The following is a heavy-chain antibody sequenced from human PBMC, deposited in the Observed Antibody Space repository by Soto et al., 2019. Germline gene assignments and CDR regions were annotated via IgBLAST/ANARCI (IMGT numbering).Heavy chain of an antibody. CDR1: GYTLTTYA. CDR2: INADNGNT. Sequence: ASVKVSCKASGYTLTTYAMHWVRQAPGQRLEWMGWINADNGNTKYSQKFQGRVTITRDTSASTAYMEVSSLRSDDTAVYYCARAGLLWFGDPSDDWGQGTLVTVSS. CDR3: ARAGLLWFGDPSDD. J-gene: IGHJ4*02. V-gene: IGHV1-3*01. D-gene: IGHD3-10*01.